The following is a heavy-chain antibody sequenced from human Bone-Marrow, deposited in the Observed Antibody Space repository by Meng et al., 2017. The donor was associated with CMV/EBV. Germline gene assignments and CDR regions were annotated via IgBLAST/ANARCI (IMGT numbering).Heavy chain of an antibody. CDR3: ASEAIWPQVDFDY. D-gene: IGHD2-2*02. V-gene: IGHV6-1*01. CDR1: GDSVSSNSAA. J-gene: IGHJ4*02. CDR2: TYYRSKWYN. Sequence: QALSLTRALSGDSVSSNSAAWNWIRQAPSRGLEWLGRTYYRSKWYNDYAVSVKSRITINPDTSKIQFSLQLVSVTPKDTAVYYCASEAIWPQVDFDYWGQGTLVTVSS.